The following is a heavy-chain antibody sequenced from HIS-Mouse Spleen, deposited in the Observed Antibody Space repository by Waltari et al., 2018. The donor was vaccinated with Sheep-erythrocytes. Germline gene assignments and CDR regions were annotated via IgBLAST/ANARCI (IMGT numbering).Heavy chain of an antibody. V-gene: IGHV1-69*04. CDR1: GGTFSSYA. CDR2: IIPILGIA. D-gene: IGHD1-26*01. Sequence: QVQLVQSGAEVKKPGSSVKVSCKASGGTFSSYAISWVRQAPGQGLEWMGRIIPILGIANSGQKFQGRVTITADKSTSTAYMELSSLRSEDTAVYYCAQTGATTPHFDYWGQGTLVTVSS. CDR3: AQTGATTPHFDY. J-gene: IGHJ4*02.